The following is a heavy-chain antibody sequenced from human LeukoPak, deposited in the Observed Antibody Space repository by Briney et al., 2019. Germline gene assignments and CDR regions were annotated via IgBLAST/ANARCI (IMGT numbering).Heavy chain of an antibody. D-gene: IGHD2-21*02. J-gene: IGHJ2*01. V-gene: IGHV4-30-4*01. CDR2: XXXSGST. CDR3: ARDHCGGNCYSGSYWYFDL. CDR1: GDSITSGDYY. Sequence: SQTLSLTCTVSGDSITSGDYYWSWIRQPPGXXXXXXXXXXXSGSTYYNPSLKSRITMSLDTSKNQFSLKLNSVTAADTAVYYCARDHCGGNCYSGSYWYFDLWGRGTLVTVSS.